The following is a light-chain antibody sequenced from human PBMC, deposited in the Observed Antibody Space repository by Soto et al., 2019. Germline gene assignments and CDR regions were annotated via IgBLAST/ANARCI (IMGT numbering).Light chain of an antibody. V-gene: IGLV1-40*01. CDR2: GNT. Sequence: QSVLTQSPSVSGAPGQRVTISCTGSSSNIGAGYDVHWYQQLPGRAPKLLIYGNTNRPSGVPDRFSGSKSGTSASLAITGLWAEDEADYYCLSFDSSLSVVFGGGTKVTVL. J-gene: IGLJ2*01. CDR1: SSNIGAGYD. CDR3: LSFDSSLSVV.